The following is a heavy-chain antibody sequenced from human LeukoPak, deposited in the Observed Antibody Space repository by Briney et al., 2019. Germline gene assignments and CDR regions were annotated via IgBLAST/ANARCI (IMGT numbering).Heavy chain of an antibody. CDR3: AVQITMIVVVPYFDY. CDR1: GLTYSDYY. CDR2: ISGTGTTI. V-gene: IGHV3-11*04. D-gene: IGHD3-22*01. Sequence: SGGPLRLPCAASGLTYSDYYMICMPESPGKGVEGVSSISGTGTTISSADSVRGRFTVSRDNARNSLFLHMNSLRAEDTAVYYCAVQITMIVVVPYFDYWGQGTLVTVSS. J-gene: IGHJ4*02.